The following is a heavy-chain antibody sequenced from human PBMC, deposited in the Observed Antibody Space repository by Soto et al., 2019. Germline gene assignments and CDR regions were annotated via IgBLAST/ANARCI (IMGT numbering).Heavy chain of an antibody. J-gene: IGHJ3*02. V-gene: IGHV1-46*03. CDR3: ASFCSGGSCYSPLDDAFDI. CDR2: INPSGGST. CDR1: GYTFTSYY. Sequence: QVQLVQSGAEVKKPGASVKVSCKASGYTFTSYYMHWVRQAPGQGLEWMGIINPSGGSTSYAQKLQGRVTMTRDTSTSTVYMELSSLRSEDTAVYYCASFCSGGSCYSPLDDAFDIWGQGTMVTVSS. D-gene: IGHD2-15*01.